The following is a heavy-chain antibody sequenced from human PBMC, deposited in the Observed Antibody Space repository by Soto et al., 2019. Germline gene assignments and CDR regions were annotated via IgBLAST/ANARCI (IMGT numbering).Heavy chain of an antibody. CDR3: ARELQMSTVTAPDY. CDR1: VYRLTVDR. Sequence: LVKVSWKAAVYRLTVDRSGRRRKTPGQERRWMGWISTYNGNTNYAQKLQGRVTMTKDTSTSTAYMELRSLRSDDTAVYYCARELQMSTVTAPDYWGQGTLVTVSS. J-gene: IGHJ4*02. CDR2: ISTYNGNT. D-gene: IGHD4-17*01. V-gene: IGHV1-18*01.